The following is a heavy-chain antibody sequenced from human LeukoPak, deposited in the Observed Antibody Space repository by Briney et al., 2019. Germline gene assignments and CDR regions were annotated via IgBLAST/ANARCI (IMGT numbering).Heavy chain of an antibody. J-gene: IGHJ4*02. CDR1: GGTFSSYA. V-gene: IGHV1-69*13. CDR2: IIPIFGTA. CDR3: ARADYYDSSGYPRF. Sequence: SVKISCKASGGTFSSYAISWVRQAPGQGLEWMGGIIPIFGTANYAQKFQGRVTITADESTSTAYMELSSLRSEDTAVYYCARADYYDSSGYPRFWGQGTLVTVSS. D-gene: IGHD3-22*01.